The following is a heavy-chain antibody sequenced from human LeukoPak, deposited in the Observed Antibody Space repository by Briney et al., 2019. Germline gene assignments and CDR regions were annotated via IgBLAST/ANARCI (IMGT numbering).Heavy chain of an antibody. J-gene: IGHJ5*02. CDR2: IYTSGST. V-gene: IGHV4-4*07. CDR1: GGSISSYY. D-gene: IGHD3-3*01. Sequence: SETLSLTCTVSGGSISSYYWSWIRQPAGKGLEWIGRIYTSGSTNYNPSLKSRVTISVDQSKNQFSLKLSSGPAADAAVYYCARGPDFWSAWGQGTLVTVSS. CDR3: ARGPDFWSA.